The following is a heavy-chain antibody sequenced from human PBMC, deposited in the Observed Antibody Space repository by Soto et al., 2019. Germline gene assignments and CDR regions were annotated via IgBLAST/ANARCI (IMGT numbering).Heavy chain of an antibody. CDR1: DCSISSGDYY. Sequence: SETLSLTYTVSDCSISSGDYYWSRIRQPPGKGLEWIGYIYYSGSTYYNPSLKSRVTISVDTSKNQNSLHLQMNNLRAEDTAVYYCARNESSNIYGMDVWGQGTTVTVS. V-gene: IGHV4-30-4*01. D-gene: IGHD6-6*01. J-gene: IGHJ6*02. CDR3: ARNESSNIYGMDV. CDR2: IYYSGST.